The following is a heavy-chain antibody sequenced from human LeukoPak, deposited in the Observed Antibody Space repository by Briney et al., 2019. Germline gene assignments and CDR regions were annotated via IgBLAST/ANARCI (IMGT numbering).Heavy chain of an antibody. D-gene: IGHD3-3*01. Sequence: SQTLSLTCTVSGGSIISGGYYWSWIRQPPGKGLEWLGYIYYSGSTHYNPYLKSRVTISVDTSKNQFSLKLSSVTAADTAVYYCARVRYDPRSGWFDPWGQGTLVTVSS. CDR3: ARVRYDPRSGWFDP. CDR2: IYYSGST. CDR1: GGSIISGGYY. J-gene: IGHJ5*02. V-gene: IGHV4-30-4*08.